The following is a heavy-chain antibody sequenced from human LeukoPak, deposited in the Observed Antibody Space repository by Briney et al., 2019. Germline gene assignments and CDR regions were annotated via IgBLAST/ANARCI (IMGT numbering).Heavy chain of an antibody. CDR1: GFTFSSYW. V-gene: IGHV3-7*01. Sequence: GGSLRLSCAASGFTFSSYWMSWVRQAPGKGLEWVANIKRDGSEKYYVDSVKGRFTISRDNAKNSLYLQMNSLRAEDTAVYYCASLTRSAYYFDYWGQGTLVTVSS. J-gene: IGHJ4*02. CDR2: IKRDGSEK. CDR3: ASLTRSAYYFDY. D-gene: IGHD4-11*01.